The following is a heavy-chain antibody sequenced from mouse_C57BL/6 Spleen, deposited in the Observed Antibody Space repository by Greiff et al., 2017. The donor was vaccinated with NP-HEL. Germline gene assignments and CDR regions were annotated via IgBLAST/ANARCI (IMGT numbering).Heavy chain of an antibody. CDR2: ISDGGSYT. CDR3: ARLITTVGGYFDY. Sequence: EVKVVESGGGLVKPGGSLKLSCAASGFTFSSYAMSWVRQTPEKRLEWVATISDGGSYTYYPDNVKGRFTISRDNAKNNLYLQMSHLKSEDTAMYYCARLITTVGGYFDYWGQGTTLTVSS. D-gene: IGHD1-1*01. J-gene: IGHJ2*01. CDR1: GFTFSSYA. V-gene: IGHV5-4*03.